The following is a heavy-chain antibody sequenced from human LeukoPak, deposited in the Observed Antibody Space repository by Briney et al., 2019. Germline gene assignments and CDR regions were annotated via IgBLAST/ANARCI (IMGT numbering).Heavy chain of an antibody. D-gene: IGHD4-23*01. CDR3: TTGPGNSGY. CDR1: GFTFSNAW. CDR2: IKSTTVDATP. Sequence: GGSLRPSCAASGFTFSNAWMSWVRQAPGKGLEWVGRIKSTTVDATPEYAAPVRGRFTISRDDSKNTVYLQMNGLKSEDTAVYYCTTGPGNSGYWGQGTLVTVSS. V-gene: IGHV3-15*01. J-gene: IGHJ4*02.